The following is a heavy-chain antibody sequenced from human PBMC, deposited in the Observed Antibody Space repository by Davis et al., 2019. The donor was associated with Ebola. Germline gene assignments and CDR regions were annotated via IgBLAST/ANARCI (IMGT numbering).Heavy chain of an antibody. Sequence: GESLKISCKGSGYSFTTYWIAWVRQTPAKGLEWMGIIYPGDSDTRYSPSFEGQVTISADKSISTAYLQWSSLKASDTAMYYCARTGKRSMVATALWGQGTLVTVSS. CDR2: IYPGDSDT. CDR3: ARTGKRSMVATAL. D-gene: IGHD5-12*01. J-gene: IGHJ4*02. V-gene: IGHV5-51*01. CDR1: GYSFTTYW.